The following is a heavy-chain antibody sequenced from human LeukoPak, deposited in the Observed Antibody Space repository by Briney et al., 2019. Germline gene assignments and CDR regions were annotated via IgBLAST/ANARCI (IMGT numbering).Heavy chain of an antibody. CDR2: VKQDGSEK. D-gene: IGHD3-22*01. Sequence: GGSLRLSCAASGFTFSSYWMSWVRQAPGKGLEWVANVKQDGSEKYYVDSVRGRFTISRDNAKNSLYLQMNSLRAEDTAVYYCARDSLLMYYYDSSGFDYWGQGTLVTVSS. J-gene: IGHJ4*02. CDR1: GFTFSSYW. CDR3: ARDSLLMYYYDSSGFDY. V-gene: IGHV3-7*01.